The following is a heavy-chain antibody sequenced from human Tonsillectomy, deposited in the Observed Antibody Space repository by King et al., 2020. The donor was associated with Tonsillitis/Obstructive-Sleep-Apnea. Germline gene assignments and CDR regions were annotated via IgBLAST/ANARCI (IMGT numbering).Heavy chain of an antibody. CDR1: GYTFTSYV. J-gene: IGHJ4*02. CDR2: INTNTGKS. D-gene: IGHD6-13*01. Sequence: LQLVQSGSELKKPGASVKVSCKASGYTFTSYVINWVRQAPGQGLEWMGWINTNTGKSTYAQGFTGRFVLSLDTSVTTTYLQISSLKAEDTAVYYCARAQYAGPFAYWGQGTLVTVSS. CDR3: ARAQYAGPFAY. V-gene: IGHV7-4-1*02.